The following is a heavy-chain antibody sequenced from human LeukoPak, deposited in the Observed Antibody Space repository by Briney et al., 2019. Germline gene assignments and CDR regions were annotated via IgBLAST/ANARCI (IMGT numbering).Heavy chain of an antibody. Sequence: PGGSLRLSCAASGFTSNSYDMNWVRQAPGKGLEWVSSISSSGTYTFYADSVKGRFSISRDNAKDSLYLQMSSLRAEDTAIYYCARWAQYQLLYSFNYGMDVWGQGTAVTVSS. D-gene: IGHD2-2*02. CDR3: ARWAQYQLLYSFNYGMDV. J-gene: IGHJ6*02. V-gene: IGHV3-21*01. CDR2: ISSSGTYT. CDR1: GFTSNSYD.